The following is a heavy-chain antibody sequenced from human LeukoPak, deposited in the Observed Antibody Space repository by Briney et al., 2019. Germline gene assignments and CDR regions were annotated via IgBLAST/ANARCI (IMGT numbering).Heavy chain of an antibody. V-gene: IGHV3-74*01. CDR3: AREYLGYFDWCNADDAFDI. CDR2: INGDGSST. D-gene: IGHD3-9*01. CDR1: GFTFSSYW. Sequence: GGSLRLSCAASGFTFSSYWMHWVRQAPGKGLVWVSRINGDGSSTTYADSVKGRFTISRDNAKNTLYLQMNSLRAEDTAVCYCAREYLGYFDWCNADDAFDIWGQGTMVTVSS. J-gene: IGHJ3*02.